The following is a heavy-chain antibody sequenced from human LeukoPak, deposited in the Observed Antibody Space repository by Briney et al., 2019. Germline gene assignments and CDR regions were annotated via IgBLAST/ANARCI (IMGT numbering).Heavy chain of an antibody. J-gene: IGHJ5*02. Sequence: PSETLSLTCTVSGGSISSSSYYWGWIRQPPGKGLEWIGSIYYSGSSYYNPSLKSRVTISVDTSKNQFSLKLSSVTAADTAVYYCATNSRVTMVRGVPKRGWFDPWGQGTLVTVSS. D-gene: IGHD3-10*01. V-gene: IGHV4-39*01. CDR3: ATNSRVTMVRGVPKRGWFDP. CDR2: IYYSGSS. CDR1: GGSISSSSYY.